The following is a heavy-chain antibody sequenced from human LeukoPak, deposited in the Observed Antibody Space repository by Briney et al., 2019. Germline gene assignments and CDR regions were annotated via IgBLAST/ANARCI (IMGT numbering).Heavy chain of an antibody. J-gene: IGHJ6*03. CDR1: GGSISSYY. Sequence: SQTLSLTCTVSGGSISSYYWSWIRQPAGKGLEWIGYIYYTGSTNHNPSLKSRVTISVDTSKNQFSLKLSSVTAADTAVYYCARVIYSGYDFRGAMDVWGKGTTVTVSS. CDR3: ARVIYSGYDFRGAMDV. D-gene: IGHD5-12*01. V-gene: IGHV4-59*01. CDR2: IYYTGST.